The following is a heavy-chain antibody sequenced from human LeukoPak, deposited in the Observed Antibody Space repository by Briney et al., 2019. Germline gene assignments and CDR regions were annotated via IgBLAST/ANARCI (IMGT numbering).Heavy chain of an antibody. J-gene: IGHJ5*02. CDR1: GGSISSSSYY. V-gene: IGHV4-39*02. Sequence: SETLSLTCTVSGGSISSSSYYWGWICQPPGTGLEWVGSIYYSGSTYYNPSLKSRVTISVDTSKNQFSLKLNSVTAADTAVYYCARDRGGSYHNWFDPWGQGTLVTVSS. CDR3: ARDRGGSYHNWFDP. D-gene: IGHD1-26*01. CDR2: IYYSGST.